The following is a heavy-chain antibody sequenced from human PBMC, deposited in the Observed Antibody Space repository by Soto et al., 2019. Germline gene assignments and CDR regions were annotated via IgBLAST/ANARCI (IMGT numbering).Heavy chain of an antibody. Sequence: QVQLVQSGAEVKKPGSSVKVSCKASGGTFSISGISWVRQAPGQGLEWMGGIIPVFGRANYAQKFQGRVTITADESTSTAYMELSSLRSEDTAVYYCARDRGSYSRYGMDVWGQGTTVTVSS. D-gene: IGHD1-26*01. CDR1: GGTFSISG. V-gene: IGHV1-69*01. J-gene: IGHJ6*02. CDR3: ARDRGSYSRYGMDV. CDR2: IIPVFGRA.